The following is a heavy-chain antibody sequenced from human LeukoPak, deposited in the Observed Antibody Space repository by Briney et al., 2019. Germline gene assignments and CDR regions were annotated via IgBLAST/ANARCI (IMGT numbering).Heavy chain of an antibody. CDR3: ATAKYAYGDPVGWFDP. CDR1: GFTFSTSA. D-gene: IGHD4-17*01. Sequence: GGSLRLSCAASGFTFSTSAMTWVRQAPGKGLEWVSSIISTGTTYYADSVRGRFTISRDNSKNTLYLLMTSLRVEDTAVYYCATAKYAYGDPVGWFDPWGPGTLVTVSS. CDR2: IISTGTT. J-gene: IGHJ5*02. V-gene: IGHV3-23*01.